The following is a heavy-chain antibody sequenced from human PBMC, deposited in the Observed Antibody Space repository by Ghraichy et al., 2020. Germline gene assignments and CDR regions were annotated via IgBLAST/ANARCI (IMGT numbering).Heavy chain of an antibody. D-gene: IGHD2-2*03. CDR2: IDKDGGVT. CDR3: LKRWIMSDGVDI. Sequence: GGSLRLSCSAAGFTFSSYVMYWVRQAPGKGLEYVAAIDKDGGVTLYADSVRDRFTVSRDNSKNTLFLQMNSLRPDDTAIYYCLKRWIMSDGVDIWGQGTMVTVSS. J-gene: IGHJ3*02. V-gene: IGHV3-64D*06. CDR1: GFTFSSYV.